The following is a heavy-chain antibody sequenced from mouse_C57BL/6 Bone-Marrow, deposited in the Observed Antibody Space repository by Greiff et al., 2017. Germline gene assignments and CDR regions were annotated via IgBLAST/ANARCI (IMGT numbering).Heavy chain of an antibody. D-gene: IGHD2-4*01. J-gene: IGHJ4*01. CDR3: TSYDYDYAMDY. Sequence: VQLQQSGAELVRPGASVKLSCTASGFNIKDDSMHWVKQRPEQGLEWIGWIDPENADTEYASKFQGKATITADTSSNTAYLQLSSLTSEDTAVYYCTSYDYDYAMDYWGQGTSVTVSS. V-gene: IGHV14-4*01. CDR1: GFNIKDDS. CDR2: IDPENADT.